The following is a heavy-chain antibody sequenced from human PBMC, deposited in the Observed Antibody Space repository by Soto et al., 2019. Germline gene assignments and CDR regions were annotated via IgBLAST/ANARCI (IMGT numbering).Heavy chain of an antibody. CDR1: GSRFSNYV. Sequence: QVQLVQSGAEVKTPGSSLKVSCTVSGSRFSNYVISWVRQAPGHGLEWLGRIIPIFNTTQYAQTFQGRVTITADKATKTAFVELSSRRSDDTAVYYCAREGRGKKAGYNGLVSLGYWGQGTLVTVSS. J-gene: IGHJ4*02. CDR3: AREGRGKKAGYNGLVSLGY. V-gene: IGHV1-69*06. D-gene: IGHD2-2*02. CDR2: IIPIFNTT.